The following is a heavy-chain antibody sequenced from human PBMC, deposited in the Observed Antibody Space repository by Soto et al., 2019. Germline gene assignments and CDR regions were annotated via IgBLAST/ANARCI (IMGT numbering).Heavy chain of an antibody. CDR2: INHSGST. D-gene: IGHD6-25*01. J-gene: IGHJ1*01. V-gene: IGHV4-34*01. CDR3: ARTQIPSGSSGDSPRRLAFCN. CDR1: GGSFSGYY. Sequence: QVQLQQWGAGLLKPSETLSLTCAVYGGSFSGYYCSWIRQPPGKGLEWIGEINHSGSTNYNPSLKSRLTISVITSKNHFSLKLSSVSPADTSVYYCARTQIPSGSSGDSPRRLAFCNWGQSTLVNVS.